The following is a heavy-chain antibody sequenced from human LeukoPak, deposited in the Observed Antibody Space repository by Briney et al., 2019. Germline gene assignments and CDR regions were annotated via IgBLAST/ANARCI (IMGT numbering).Heavy chain of an antibody. CDR2: ISGGGDTT. CDR3: AKDMGRRSIAVDGPKYRSAWYLDY. Sequence: GGSLRLSCSASGFSFSSYTMTWVRQAPGKGPEWVSIISGGGDTTFYTDSVKGRFTISRDNSKNTLYLQMNSLRAEDTAVYYCAKDMGRRSIAVDGPKYRSAWYLDYWGQGTLVTVSS. J-gene: IGHJ4*02. CDR1: GFSFSSYT. D-gene: IGHD6-13*01. V-gene: IGHV3-23*01.